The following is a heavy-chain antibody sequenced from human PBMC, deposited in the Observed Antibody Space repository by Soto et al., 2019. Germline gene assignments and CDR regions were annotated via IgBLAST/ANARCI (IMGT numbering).Heavy chain of an antibody. V-gene: IGHV3-30*04. CDR2: ISYDGRNK. Sequence: GGSLRLSCAASGFTFSRHAMHWVRQAPGKGLEWVAVISYDGRNKYYADSVKGRFTISRDNSKNTLYLQMSSLRGEDTAVYYCTRDDQGDYWGQGTLVTVS. CDR1: GFTFSRHA. J-gene: IGHJ4*02. CDR3: TRDDQGDY.